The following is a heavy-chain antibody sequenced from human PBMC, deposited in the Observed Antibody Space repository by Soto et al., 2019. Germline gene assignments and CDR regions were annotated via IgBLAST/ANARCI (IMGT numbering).Heavy chain of an antibody. V-gene: IGHV3-66*02. CDR2: IYSDGST. CDR3: AKDGPPIMYYYDSSGPHVDY. D-gene: IGHD3-22*01. J-gene: IGHJ4*02. Sequence: GGSLRLSCAASGFIVSSNYMTWVRQAPGKGLEWVSVIYSDGSTYYADSVRGRFTISRDNSKNTVYLQMNSLRAEDTAVYYCAKDGPPIMYYYDSSGPHVDYWGQGTLVTVSS. CDR1: GFIVSSNY.